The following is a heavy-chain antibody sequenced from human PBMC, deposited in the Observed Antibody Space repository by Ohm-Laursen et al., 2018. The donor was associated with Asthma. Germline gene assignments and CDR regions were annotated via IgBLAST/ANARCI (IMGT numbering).Heavy chain of an antibody. D-gene: IGHD5-12*01. CDR2: INSDGSST. J-gene: IGHJ6*02. Sequence: SLRLSCAASGFTFSSYLVHWVRQAPGKGLGWGSRINSDGSSTSYADSVKGRFTISRDNAKNTLYLQMNSLRAEDTAVYYCARDRGYGGMDVWGQGTTVTVSS. CDR1: GFTFSSYL. V-gene: IGHV3-74*01. CDR3: ARDRGYGGMDV.